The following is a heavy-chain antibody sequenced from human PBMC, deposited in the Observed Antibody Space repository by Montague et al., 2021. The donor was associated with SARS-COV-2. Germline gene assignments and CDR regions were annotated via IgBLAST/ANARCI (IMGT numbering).Heavy chain of an antibody. D-gene: IGHD3-3*01. Sequence: SLRLSCAASGFTFSYFALSWVRQAPGKGLEWASGISHSGGDTYYAVSVKGRFTISRDNSRNTVYLQINNLRAADTDIYYCANPIFGTYLADYWGQGTLVTVSS. J-gene: IGHJ4*02. CDR3: ANPIFGTYLADY. V-gene: IGHV3-23*01. CDR1: GFTFSYFA. CDR2: ISHSGGDT.